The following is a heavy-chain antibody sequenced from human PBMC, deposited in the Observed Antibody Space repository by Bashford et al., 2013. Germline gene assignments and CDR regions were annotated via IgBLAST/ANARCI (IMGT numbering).Heavy chain of an antibody. Sequence: WVRQAPGQRPEWMGWINVGNGNTKYSQQFQGRVTITRDTSASTVYMELSSLRSEDTAIYYCVRDLAQDWFDPWGQGTLVTVSS. D-gene: IGHD3-16*01. CDR3: VRDLAQDWFDP. V-gene: IGHV1-3*01. CDR2: INVGNGNT. J-gene: IGHJ5*02.